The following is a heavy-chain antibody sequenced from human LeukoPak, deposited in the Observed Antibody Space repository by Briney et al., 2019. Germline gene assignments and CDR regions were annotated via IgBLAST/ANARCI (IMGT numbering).Heavy chain of an antibody. Sequence: ASVKVSCKASGYTFTSYDINWVRQATGQGLEWMGWMNPNSGNTGYAQKFQGRVTITRNTSLSTAYMELSSLRSEDTAVYYCARGYDSSGYYYSYYYYYYMDVWGKGTTVTVSS. J-gene: IGHJ6*03. CDR2: MNPNSGNT. CDR3: ARGYDSSGYYYSYYYYYYMDV. CDR1: GYTFTSYD. V-gene: IGHV1-8*03. D-gene: IGHD3-22*01.